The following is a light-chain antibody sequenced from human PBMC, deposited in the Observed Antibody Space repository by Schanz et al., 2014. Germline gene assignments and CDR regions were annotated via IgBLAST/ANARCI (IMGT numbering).Light chain of an antibody. J-gene: IGKJ3*01. CDR1: QNINRW. CDR2: DAS. Sequence: DIQMTQSPSTLSASVGDRVTITCRASQNINRWLVWYQQKPGKAPRLLIFDASTLERGVPSRFSGSGSGTDFTLTIASLQPEDFAAYFCLQDYVYPFTFGPGTRVD. CDR3: LQDYVYPFT. V-gene: IGKV1-5*01.